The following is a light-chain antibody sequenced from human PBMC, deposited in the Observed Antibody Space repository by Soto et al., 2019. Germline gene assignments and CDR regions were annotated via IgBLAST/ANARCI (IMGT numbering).Light chain of an antibody. CDR2: EDN. J-gene: IGLJ3*02. CDR3: QSYDSSNHGV. V-gene: IGLV6-57*04. CDR1: SGSIVSNY. Sequence: NFMLTQPHSVSESPGKTVTISCTRSSGSIVSNYVQWYQQRPGSAPTTVIYEDNQRPSGVPDRFSGPIDSSSNSASLTISGLKTEDEADYYCQSYDSSNHGVFGGGTQLTVL.